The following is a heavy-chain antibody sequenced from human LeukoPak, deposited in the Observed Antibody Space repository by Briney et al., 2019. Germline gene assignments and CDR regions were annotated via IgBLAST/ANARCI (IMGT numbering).Heavy chain of an antibody. CDR2: ISCDGTTK. CDR1: GFTFSTYA. D-gene: IGHD1-26*01. CDR3: ARVRIVGSTYDAFDI. Sequence: GGSLRLSCAASGFTFSTYAMHWVRQAPGKGLEWVAVISCDGTTKYHADSVKGRFTISRDNSKNTLYLQMNTLRAEDTAVYYCARVRIVGSTYDAFDIWGQGTMVTVSS. J-gene: IGHJ3*02. V-gene: IGHV3-30-3*01.